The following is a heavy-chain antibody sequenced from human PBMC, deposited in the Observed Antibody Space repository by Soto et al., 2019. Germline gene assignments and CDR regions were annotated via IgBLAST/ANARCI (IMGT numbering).Heavy chain of an antibody. CDR2: ISPYTGNT. CDR3: AMVDLYVTPPPQDV. V-gene: IGHV1-18*01. CDR1: GYIFVNYG. J-gene: IGHJ6*02. D-gene: IGHD3-16*01. Sequence: QVQLEQSGDEVKKPGASVKVSCKASGYIFVNYGIAWVRQAPGQGLEWLGWISPYTGNTYDATKVQGRLTLTTDTSTSTALMDLGSLTSADTAVYYCAMVDLYVTPPPQDVWGQGTTVTVSS.